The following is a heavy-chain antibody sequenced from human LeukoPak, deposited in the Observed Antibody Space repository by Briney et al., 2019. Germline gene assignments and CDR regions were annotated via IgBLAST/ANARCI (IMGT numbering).Heavy chain of an antibody. CDR1: GFTFSNAW. V-gene: IGHV3-7*01. CDR3: AREDPTGDGSSDY. Sequence: GGSLRLSCAASGFTFSNAWMSWVRQAPGKGLEWVANIKQDGSEKYYVDSVKGRFTISRDNAKNSLYLQMNSLRAEDTAVYYCAREDPTGDGSSDYWGQGTLVTVSS. CDR2: IKQDGSEK. D-gene: IGHD5-24*01. J-gene: IGHJ4*02.